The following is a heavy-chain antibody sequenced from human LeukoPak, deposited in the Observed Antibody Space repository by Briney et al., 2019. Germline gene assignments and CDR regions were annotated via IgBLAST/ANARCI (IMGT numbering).Heavy chain of an antibody. V-gene: IGHV3-7*01. J-gene: IGHJ4*02. CDR3: ARDRQIAY. Sequence: SGGSLRLSCAASGFTFSNYWLTWVRQAPGQGLEWVANIKQDGSEKHYVDSVRGRFTISRDNAKNSLYLQMNSLRAEDTAVYYCARDRQIAYWGQGTLVTVSS. CDR2: IKQDGSEK. CDR1: GFTFSNYW.